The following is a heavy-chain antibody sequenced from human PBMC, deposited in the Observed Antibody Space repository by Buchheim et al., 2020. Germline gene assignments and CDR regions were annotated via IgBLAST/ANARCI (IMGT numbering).Heavy chain of an antibody. D-gene: IGHD5-18*01. CDR2: IDHSGFT. CDR1: GDSVSNGNW. CDR3: ARDSGYRSEY. J-gene: IGHJ4*02. V-gene: IGHV4-4*02. Sequence: QVQLQESGPGLVKPSGTLSLTSAVSGDSVSNGNWWNWVRQPPGKGLEWIGEIDHSGFTKYNPSLKSRVTIELDKPKNQFSLKLTSVTAADTAVYYCARDSGYRSEYWGQGTL.